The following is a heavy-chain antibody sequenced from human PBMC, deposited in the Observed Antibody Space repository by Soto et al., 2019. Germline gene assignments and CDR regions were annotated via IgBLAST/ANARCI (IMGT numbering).Heavy chain of an antibody. J-gene: IGHJ4*02. CDR3: AKAPGFDGSGYYFLDY. CDR2: ISGSGGST. V-gene: IGHV3-23*01. Sequence: GSLRLSCAASGFTFSSYAMSWVRQAPGKGLEWVSAISGSGGSTYYADSVKGRFTISRDNSKNTLYLQMNSLRAEDTAVYYCAKAPGFDGSGYYFLDYWGQGTLVTVS. D-gene: IGHD3-22*01. CDR1: GFTFSSYA.